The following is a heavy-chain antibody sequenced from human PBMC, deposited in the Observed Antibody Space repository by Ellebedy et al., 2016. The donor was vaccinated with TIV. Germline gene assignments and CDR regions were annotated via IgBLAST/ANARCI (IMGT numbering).Heavy chain of an antibody. J-gene: IGHJ6*03. CDR3: ARPNMGYYYMDA. CDR2: IYPGDSDT. D-gene: IGHD2/OR15-2a*01. CDR1: GYSFPTYW. V-gene: IGHV5-51*01. Sequence: GESLKISCKGSGYSFPTYWIGWVRQMPGKGLEWMGIIYPGDSDTRYSPSFEGQVTISADKSISTVFLPWSSLKASDTAIYYCARPNMGYYYMDAWGTGTTVSVSS.